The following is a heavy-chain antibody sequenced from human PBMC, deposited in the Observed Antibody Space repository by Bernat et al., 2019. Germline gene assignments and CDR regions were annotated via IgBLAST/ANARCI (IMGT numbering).Heavy chain of an antibody. J-gene: IGHJ3*02. CDR3: ATPWRATYYYGSSGYYGWDAFGT. Sequence: QLQLQESGPGLVKPSETLSLTCTVSAGSISSNNYFWGWIREPPGKGLEWIGSVYSSGSTYYNPSFKGRVTISVDTSKNQFSLKLTSVTAADTAVYYCATPWRATYYYGSSGYYGWDAFGTGDQGTMVTDS. V-gene: IGHV4-39*01. D-gene: IGHD3-22*01. CDR2: VYSSGST. CDR1: AGSISSNNYF.